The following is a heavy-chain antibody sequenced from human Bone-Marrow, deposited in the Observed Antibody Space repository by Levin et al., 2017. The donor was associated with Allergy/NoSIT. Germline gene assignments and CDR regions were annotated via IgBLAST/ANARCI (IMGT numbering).Heavy chain of an antibody. V-gene: IGHV1-69*06. CDR1: GGTFSSYA. CDR2: IIPIFGTA. D-gene: IGHD3-16*01. Sequence: LGESLKISCKASGGTFSSYAISWVRQAPGQGLEWMGGIIPIFGTANYAQKFQGRVTITADKSTSTAYMELSSLRSEDTAVYYCALGDVVWAQPNWGQGTLVTVSS. CDR3: ALGDVVWAQPN. J-gene: IGHJ4*02.